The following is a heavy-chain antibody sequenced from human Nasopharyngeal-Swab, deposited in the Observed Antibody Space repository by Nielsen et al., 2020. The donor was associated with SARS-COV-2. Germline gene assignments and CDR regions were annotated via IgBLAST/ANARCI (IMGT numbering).Heavy chain of an antibody. CDR2: ISSSSSSI. J-gene: IGHJ4*02. CDR1: GFTFSSYS. Sequence: GGSLRLSCAASGFTFSSYSMNWVRQAPGKGLEWASYISSSSSSIHYADSVKGRFTISRDNAKNSLCLQMNSLRDEDTAVYYCARTPGYYYDSSGYDYWGQGTPVTVSS. CDR3: ARTPGYYYDSSGYDY. V-gene: IGHV3-48*02. D-gene: IGHD3-22*01.